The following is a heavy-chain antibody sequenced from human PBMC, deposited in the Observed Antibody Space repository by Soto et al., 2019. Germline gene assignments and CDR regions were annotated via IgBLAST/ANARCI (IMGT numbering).Heavy chain of an antibody. CDR1: GFTFSSYG. CDR3: ATDLSYLDV. D-gene: IGHD3-10*01. J-gene: IGHJ6*02. V-gene: IGHV3-23*01. CDR2: ISSSGGGT. Sequence: EVQLLESGGGLVQPGGSLRLSCAASGFTFSSYGMTWVRQAPGKGLEWVSAISSSGGGTYYPDSVKGRFTISRDNSKSTLYLLMNSLSAADTAVYYCATDLSYLDVWGQGTTVTVSS.